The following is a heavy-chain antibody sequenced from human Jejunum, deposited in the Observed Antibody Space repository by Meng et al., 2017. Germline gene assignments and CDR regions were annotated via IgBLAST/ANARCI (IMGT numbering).Heavy chain of an antibody. Sequence: EVELVGAGGGLVRPGGSLRLSCSASGFTFSSYAMGWVRQAPGKGLEWVSTISPGGGTTYYADSVKGRFTISRDNSMNTLSLQMNSLSADDTAVYYCAKTHWLDYWGQGTLVTVSS. J-gene: IGHJ4*02. V-gene: IGHV3-23*04. D-gene: IGHD1-1*01. CDR3: AKTHWLDY. CDR1: GFTFSSYA. CDR2: ISPGGGTT.